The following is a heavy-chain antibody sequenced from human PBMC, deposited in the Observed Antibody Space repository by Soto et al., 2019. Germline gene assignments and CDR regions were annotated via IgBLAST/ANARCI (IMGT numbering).Heavy chain of an antibody. CDR2: ISVYNGNT. CDR3: VRDLDGSGSYYTDY. D-gene: IGHD3-10*01. V-gene: IGHV1-18*01. CDR1: GYNFINYG. Sequence: ASVKVSCKASGYNFINYGITWVRRAPGQGLEWMGWISVYNGNTNYAQKLRGRVTMTTDTSTSTAYMELRSLRSDDTAVYYCVRDLDGSGSYYTDYWGSGTLVTVSS. J-gene: IGHJ4*02.